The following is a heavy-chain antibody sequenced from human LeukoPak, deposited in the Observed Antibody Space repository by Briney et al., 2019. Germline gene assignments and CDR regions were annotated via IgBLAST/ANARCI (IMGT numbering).Heavy chain of an antibody. CDR1: GGSISSGGYY. D-gene: IGHD3-22*01. J-gene: IGHJ4*02. Sequence: SETLSLTCTVSGGSISSGGYYWSWIRQPPGKGLEWIGYIYHSGSTYYNPSLKSRVTISVDRSKNQFSLKLSSVTAADTAVYFCARDKTITMIEDWGQGTLVTVSS. V-gene: IGHV4-30-2*01. CDR2: IYHSGST. CDR3: ARDKTITMIED.